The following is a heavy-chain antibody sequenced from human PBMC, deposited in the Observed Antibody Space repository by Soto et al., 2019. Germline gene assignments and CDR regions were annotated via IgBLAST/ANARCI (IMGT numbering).Heavy chain of an antibody. CDR1: AGTFSNYA. CDR2: IIPIFGTT. CDR3: ARELPPAPGSFREDALDI. J-gene: IGHJ3*02. V-gene: IGHV1-69*15. D-gene: IGHD6-13*01. Sequence: QVQLVQSGAELKKPGSSVKVSCQASAGTFSNYAISWVRQAPGQGLEWMGKIIPIFGTTNYAQNFRGRVTITADEYTTTAYMELSSLRSDDTALYYCARELPPAPGSFREDALDIWGQGTMITVSS.